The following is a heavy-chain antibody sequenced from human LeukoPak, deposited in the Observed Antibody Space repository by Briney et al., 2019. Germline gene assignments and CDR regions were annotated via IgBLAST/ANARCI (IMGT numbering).Heavy chain of an antibody. CDR2: INPNSGGT. CDR3: ARDISGRVGLDAFDI. CDR1: GYTFTGYY. D-gene: IGHD3-10*01. V-gene: IGHV1-2*02. J-gene: IGHJ3*02. Sequence: ASVKVSCKASGYTFTGYYMHWVRHAPGQGLEWMGWINPNSGGTNYAPQFQGSVTMTRDTSISTAYMALSRLRSDDTAVYYCARDISGRVGLDAFDIWGQGTMVTVSS.